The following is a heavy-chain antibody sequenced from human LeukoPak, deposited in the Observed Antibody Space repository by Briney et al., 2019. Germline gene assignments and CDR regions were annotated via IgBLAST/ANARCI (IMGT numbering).Heavy chain of an antibody. CDR3: AKDAPLGYYYDSSGYLDY. V-gene: IGHV3-30*02. CDR1: GFTFSSYG. D-gene: IGHD3-22*01. Sequence: GGSLRLSCAAPGFTFSSYGMHWVRQAPGKGLEWVAFIRYDGSNKYYADSVKGRFTISRDNSKNTLYLQTNSLRAEDTAVYYCAKDAPLGYYYDSSGYLDYWGQGTLVTVSS. CDR2: IRYDGSNK. J-gene: IGHJ4*02.